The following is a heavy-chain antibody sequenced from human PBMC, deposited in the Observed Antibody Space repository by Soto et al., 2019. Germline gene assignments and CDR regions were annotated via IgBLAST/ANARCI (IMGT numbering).Heavy chain of an antibody. V-gene: IGHV3-15*01. Sequence: EVQLVESGGGLVRPGGSLRLSCAASGFSFSNVWLGWVRQAPVKGLEWVGRIKSKTGGGTTDFAAPVKDRFTISRDDSKNTLYLQMNSLKTEDTAVYYCQTAWGLEYWGQGTLVTVSS. CDR3: QTAWGLEY. CDR1: GFSFSNVW. CDR2: IKSKTGGGTT. D-gene: IGHD3-16*01. J-gene: IGHJ4*02.